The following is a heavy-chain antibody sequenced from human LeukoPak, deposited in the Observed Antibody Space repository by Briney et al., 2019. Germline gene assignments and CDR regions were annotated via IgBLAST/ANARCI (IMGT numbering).Heavy chain of an antibody. D-gene: IGHD4-17*01. V-gene: IGHV4-39*01. CDR1: GGSISSISYY. J-gene: IGHJ4*02. CDR2: IYYSGST. Sequence: PSETLSLTRTVSGGSISSISYYWGWIRQPPGKGLGWVGSIYYSGSTYYNPSLKSRVTISVDTSKNQFSLKLSSVTAADTAVYYCARHVRSRVNFDYWGQGTLVTVSS. CDR3: ARHVRSRVNFDY.